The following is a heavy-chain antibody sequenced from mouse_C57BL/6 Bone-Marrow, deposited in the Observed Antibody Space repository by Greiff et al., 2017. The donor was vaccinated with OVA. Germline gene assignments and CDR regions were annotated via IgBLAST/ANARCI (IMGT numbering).Heavy chain of an antibody. CDR2: ISYSGST. CDR1: GYSITSGYD. J-gene: IGHJ2*01. CDR3: ARGGTVDFDY. Sequence: VQLKESGPGMVKPSQSLSLTCTVTGYSITSGYDWHWIRHFPGNKLEWMGYISYSGSTNYNPSLKSRISITHDTSKNHFFLKLNSVTTEDTATYYCARGGTVDFDYWGQGTTLTVSS. D-gene: IGHD1-1*01. V-gene: IGHV3-1*01.